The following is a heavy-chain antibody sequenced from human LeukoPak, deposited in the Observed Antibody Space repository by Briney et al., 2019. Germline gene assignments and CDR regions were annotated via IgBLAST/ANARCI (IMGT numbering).Heavy chain of an antibody. D-gene: IGHD3-22*01. CDR3: ARDGWGSGYYFDAFDI. J-gene: IGHJ3*02. CDR1: GFTFSSYA. CDR2: ISASGGST. Sequence: GGSLRLSCAASGFTFSSYAMTWVRQAPGKGLEWVSGISASGGSTYNADSVKGRFTISRDNSKNTLYLQMNSLRAEDTAVYYCARDGWGSGYYFDAFDIWGQGTMVTVSS. V-gene: IGHV3-23*01.